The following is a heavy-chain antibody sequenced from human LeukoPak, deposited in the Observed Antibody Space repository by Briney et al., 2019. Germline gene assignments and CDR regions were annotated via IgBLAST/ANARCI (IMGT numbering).Heavy chain of an antibody. D-gene: IGHD3-10*01. CDR2: INPNSGGT. CDR1: GYTFTGYY. J-gene: IGHJ6*03. CDR3: ARDGEYYYGSGSKNYYYYYMDV. Sequence: ASVKVSCKASGYTFTGYYMHWVRQAPGQGLEWMGWINPNSGGTNYAQKFQGRVTMTRDTSISTAYMELSSLRSEDTAVYYCARDGEYYYGSGSKNYYYYYMDVWGKGTTVTISS. V-gene: IGHV1-2*02.